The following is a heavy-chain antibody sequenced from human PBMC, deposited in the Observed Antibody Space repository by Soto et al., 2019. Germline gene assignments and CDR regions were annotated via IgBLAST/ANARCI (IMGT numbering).Heavy chain of an antibody. CDR3: ARDREDSSSSYYYYYYYMDV. J-gene: IGHJ6*03. CDR1: GFTFSDYY. V-gene: IGHV3-11*01. CDR2: ISSSGSTI. D-gene: IGHD6-6*01. Sequence: GGSLRLSCAASGFTFSDYYMSWIRQAPGKGLEWVSYISSSGSTIYYADSVKGRFTISRDNAKNSLYLQMNSLRAEDTAVYYCARDREDSSSSYYYYYYYMDVWGKGTTVTVSS.